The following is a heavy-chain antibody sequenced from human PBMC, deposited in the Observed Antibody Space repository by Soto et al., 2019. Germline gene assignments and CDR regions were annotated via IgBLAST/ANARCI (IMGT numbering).Heavy chain of an antibody. D-gene: IGHD5-18*01. Sequence: QVQLVQSGAEVKKPGSSVKVSCKASGGTFSSYAISWVRQAPGQGLEWMGGIIPIFGTANYAQKFQGRGTITADESRSTDYMELCSRRSEDTAVYYCAGSTAPFGDGYNSDFDYWGRGTLVTVSS. J-gene: IGHJ4*02. V-gene: IGHV1-69*12. CDR1: GGTFSSYA. CDR3: AGSTAPFGDGYNSDFDY. CDR2: IIPIFGTA.